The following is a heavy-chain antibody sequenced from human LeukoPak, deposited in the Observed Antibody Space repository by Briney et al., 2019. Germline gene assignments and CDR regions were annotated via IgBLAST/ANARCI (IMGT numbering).Heavy chain of an antibody. CDR2: ISGSGGST. CDR3: AKLPPPYCSSTSCPDY. Sequence: GGSLRLSCAASGFTFSSYAMSWVRQAPGKGLEWVSAISGSGGSTYYANSVKGRFTISRDNSKNTLYLQMNSLRAEDTAVYYCAKLPPPYCSSTSCPDYWGQGTLVTVSS. CDR1: GFTFSSYA. D-gene: IGHD2-2*01. J-gene: IGHJ4*02. V-gene: IGHV3-23*01.